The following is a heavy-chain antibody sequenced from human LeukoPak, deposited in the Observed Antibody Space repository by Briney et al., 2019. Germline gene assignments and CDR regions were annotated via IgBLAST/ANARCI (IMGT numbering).Heavy chain of an antibody. J-gene: IGHJ4*02. CDR3: ARDLGCTNGVCYPNATDY. D-gene: IGHD2-8*01. V-gene: IGHV3-30-3*01. CDR2: ISYDGSNK. CDR1: GFTFSSYA. Sequence: GGSLRLSCAASGFTFSSYAMHWVRQAPGKGLEWVAVISYDGSNKYYADSVKGRFTISRDNSKNTLYLQMNSLRAEDTAVYYCARDLGCTNGVCYPNATDYWGQGTLVTVSS.